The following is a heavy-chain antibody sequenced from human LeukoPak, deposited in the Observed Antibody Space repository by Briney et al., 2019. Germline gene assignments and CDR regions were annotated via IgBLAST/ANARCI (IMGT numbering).Heavy chain of an antibody. CDR3: ARGRGVSSYDAMDV. V-gene: IGHV3-48*01. D-gene: IGHD2-15*01. J-gene: IGHJ6*02. CDR2: ISSTSSTI. CDR1: GFTFSSYS. Sequence: GGSLRLSCAASGFTFSSYSMSWVRQAPGKGLEWVSYISSTSSTIYYADSVKGRFTISRDNSKNTLYLQMGSLRAEDMAVYYCARGRGVSSYDAMDVWGRGTTVTVSS.